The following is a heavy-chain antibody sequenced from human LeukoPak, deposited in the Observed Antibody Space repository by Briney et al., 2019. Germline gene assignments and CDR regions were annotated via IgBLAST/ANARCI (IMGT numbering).Heavy chain of an antibody. CDR2: ISYDGDNI. CDR3: AKATSNWFDP. J-gene: IGHJ5*02. CDR1: EFTFTSYE. V-gene: IGHV3-30*18. D-gene: IGHD3-16*01. Sequence: PGGSLRLSCAASEFTFTSYELNWVRQAPGKGLEWVAVISYDGDNIYYADSVKGRFTISRDNSKNTLYMQMNSLRAEDTAVYYCAKATSNWFDPWGQGTLVTVSS.